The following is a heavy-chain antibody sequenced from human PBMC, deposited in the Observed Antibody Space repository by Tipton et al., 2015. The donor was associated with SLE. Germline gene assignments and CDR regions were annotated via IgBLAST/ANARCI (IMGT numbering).Heavy chain of an antibody. J-gene: IGHJ4*02. Sequence: SLRLSCAASGFTFSSYSMNWVRQAPGKGLEWVSYISSSSSTIYYADSVKGRFTISRDDAKNSLYLQMNSLRAEDTAVYYCARERLSVFDYWGLGVLVTVSS. CDR3: ARERLSVFDY. CDR2: ISSSSSTI. V-gene: IGHV3-48*04. CDR1: GFTFSSYS. D-gene: IGHD2-2*01.